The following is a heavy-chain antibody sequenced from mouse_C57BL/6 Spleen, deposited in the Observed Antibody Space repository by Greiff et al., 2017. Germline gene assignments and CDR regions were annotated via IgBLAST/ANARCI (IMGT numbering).Heavy chain of an antibody. D-gene: IGHD3-2*02. CDR1: GFSLTRYG. CDR2: IWCDGRT. V-gene: IGHV2-6-1*01. J-gene: IGHJ3*01. Sequence: VKLMESGPGLVAPSQSLSIICTVSGFSLTRYGVPWVRQPPGKGLWLLVVIWCDGRTTYTSALKSRLSISKDNSKSQVFLKMNSLQTDDTARYYCAGHDSSGVFAYWGQGTLVTVSA. CDR3: AGHDSSGVFAY.